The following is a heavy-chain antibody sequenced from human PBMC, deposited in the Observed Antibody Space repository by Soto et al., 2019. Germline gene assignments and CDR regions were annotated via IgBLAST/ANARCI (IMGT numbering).Heavy chain of an antibody. Sequence: PSETLSLTCTVSGGSISSGDYYWSWIRQPPGKGLEWIGYIYYSGSTYYNPSLKSRVTISVDTSKNQFSLKLSSVTAADTAVYYCARGGYSYGLDWFDPWGQGTLVTVSS. CDR2: IYYSGST. J-gene: IGHJ5*02. CDR3: ARGGYSYGLDWFDP. V-gene: IGHV4-30-4*01. CDR1: GGSISSGDYY. D-gene: IGHD5-18*01.